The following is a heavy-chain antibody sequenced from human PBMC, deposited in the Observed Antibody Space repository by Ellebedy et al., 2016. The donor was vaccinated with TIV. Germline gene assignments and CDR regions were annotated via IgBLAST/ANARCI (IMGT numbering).Heavy chain of an antibody. Sequence: SQTLSLTCAIPGVSFSSNSATWNWLRQSPSNGLEWLGRTYYRSKWYNDYAVSLKSRITVNPDKSKTQFSLQLNSVTPEDTAVYYCTKNQGPAGSGSSRWFDPWGQGTLVTVSS. CDR2: TYYRSKWYN. V-gene: IGHV6-1*01. CDR3: TKNQGPAGSGSSRWFDP. CDR1: GVSFSSNSAT. J-gene: IGHJ5*02. D-gene: IGHD6-13*01.